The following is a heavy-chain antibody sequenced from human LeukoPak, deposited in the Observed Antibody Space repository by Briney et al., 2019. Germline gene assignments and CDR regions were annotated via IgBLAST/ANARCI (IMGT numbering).Heavy chain of an antibody. CDR3: ARAFTYDFWSKYYYYGMDV. CDR2: MNPNSGDT. J-gene: IGHJ6*02. CDR1: GYTFTSYD. Sequence: GASVKVSCKASGYTFTSYDINWVRQATGQGLEWMGWMNPNSGDTGYPQMFQGRVTMTRNTSTSTAYMELSSLRSEDTAVYYCARAFTYDFWSKYYYYGMDVWGQGTTVTVSS. D-gene: IGHD3-3*01. V-gene: IGHV1-8*01.